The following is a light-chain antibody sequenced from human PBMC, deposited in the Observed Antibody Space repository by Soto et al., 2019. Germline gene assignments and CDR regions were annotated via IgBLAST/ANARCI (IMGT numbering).Light chain of an antibody. CDR2: KND. CDR1: ISNIGSTY. Sequence: QSVINPPTSASGTPGQSVPVSCSVRISNIGSTYVHWYQQLPGTAPKLLIYKNDQRPSGVPDRISGSKSGTSASLAISGLRSEDEADYYCSTWDDGLSGVLFGGGTKVTVL. CDR3: STWDDGLSGVL. J-gene: IGLJ2*01. V-gene: IGLV1-47*01.